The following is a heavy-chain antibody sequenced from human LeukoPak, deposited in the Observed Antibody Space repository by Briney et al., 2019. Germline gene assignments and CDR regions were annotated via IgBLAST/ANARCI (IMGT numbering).Heavy chain of an antibody. V-gene: IGHV4-61*02. CDR3: ARDGKWEPPSRAFDI. D-gene: IGHD1-26*01. CDR1: GGSISSGSYY. Sequence: PSETLSLTCTVSGGSISSGSYYWSWIRQPAGKGLEWIGRIYTSGSTNYNPSLKSRVTISVDTSKNQFSLKLSSVTAADTAVYYCARDGKWEPPSRAFDIWGQGTMVTVSS. CDR2: IYTSGST. J-gene: IGHJ3*02.